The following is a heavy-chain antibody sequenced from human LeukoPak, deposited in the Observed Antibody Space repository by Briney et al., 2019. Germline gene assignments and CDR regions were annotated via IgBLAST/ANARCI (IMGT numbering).Heavy chain of an antibody. J-gene: IGHJ4*02. D-gene: IGHD1-1*01. V-gene: IGHV4-34*01. CDR2: INHSGST. CDR1: GGSFSGYY. CDR3: ARLWNDAFS. Sequence: SETLSLTCAVYGGSFSGYYWSWIRQPPGKGLEWIGEINHSGSTNYNPSLKSRVTISVDTSKNQFSLKLSSVTAADTAMYYCARLWNDAFSWGQGTLVTVSS.